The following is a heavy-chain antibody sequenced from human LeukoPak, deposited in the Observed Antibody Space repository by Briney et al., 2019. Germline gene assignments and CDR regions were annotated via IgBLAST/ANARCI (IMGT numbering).Heavy chain of an antibody. Sequence: SETLSLTCTVSGGSISSSSYYWGWIRQPPGKGLEWIGYIYYSGSTNYNPSLKSRVTISVDTSKNQFSLKLSSVTAADTAVYYCARASGYAEVEYWGQGTLVTVSS. CDR3: ARASGYAEVEY. D-gene: IGHD5-12*01. CDR2: IYYSGST. J-gene: IGHJ4*02. CDR1: GGSISSSSYY. V-gene: IGHV4-61*05.